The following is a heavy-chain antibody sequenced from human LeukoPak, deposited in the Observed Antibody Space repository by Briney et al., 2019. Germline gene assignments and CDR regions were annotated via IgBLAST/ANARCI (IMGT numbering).Heavy chain of an antibody. CDR1: GFTFSSYG. CDR2: IWYDGSNK. Sequence: QPGGSLRLSCAASGFTFSSYGMHWVRQAPGKGLEWVAVIWYDGSNKYYADSVKGRFTISRDNSKNTLYLQMNSLRAEDTAVYYCAKAPVVVVPAPYYFDYWGQGTLVTVSS. J-gene: IGHJ4*02. CDR3: AKAPVVVVPAPYYFDY. V-gene: IGHV3-33*06. D-gene: IGHD2-2*01.